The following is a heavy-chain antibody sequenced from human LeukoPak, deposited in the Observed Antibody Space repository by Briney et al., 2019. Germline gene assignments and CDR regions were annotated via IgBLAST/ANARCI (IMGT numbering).Heavy chain of an antibody. J-gene: IGHJ6*02. CDR2: INHSGST. Sequence: SETLPLTCAVYGGSFSGYYWSWIRQPPGKGLEWIGEINHSGSTNYNPSLKSRVTISVYTSKNQFSLKLSSVTAADTAVYYCASRPRRIDFWSGYSSYYYYGMDVWGQGTTVTVSS. CDR1: GGSFSGYY. D-gene: IGHD3-3*01. V-gene: IGHV4-34*01. CDR3: ASRPRRIDFWSGYSSYYYYGMDV.